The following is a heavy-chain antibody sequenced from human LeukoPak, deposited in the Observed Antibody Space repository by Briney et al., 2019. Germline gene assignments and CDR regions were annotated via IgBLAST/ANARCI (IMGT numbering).Heavy chain of an antibody. CDR2: IRYDGSNK. Sequence: GGTLRLSCAASGFTFSSYGMHWVRQAPGKGLEWVAFIRYDGSNKYYADSVKGRFTISRDNSKNTLYLQMNSLRAEDTAVYYCAKDNYDILTDYYYFDYWGQGTLVTVSS. D-gene: IGHD3-9*01. CDR3: AKDNYDILTDYYYFDY. V-gene: IGHV3-30*02. J-gene: IGHJ4*02. CDR1: GFTFSSYG.